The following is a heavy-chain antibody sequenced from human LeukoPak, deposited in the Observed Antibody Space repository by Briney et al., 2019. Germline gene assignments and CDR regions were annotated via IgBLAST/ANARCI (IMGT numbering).Heavy chain of an antibody. CDR3: ARDGGSSSGFGVGWFDP. Sequence: ASVKVSCKASGYTFTGYYMHWVRQAPGQGLEWMGWISAYNGNTNYAQKLQGRVTMTTDTSTSTAYMELRSLRSDDTAVYYCARDGGSSSGFGVGWFDPWGQGTLVTVSS. J-gene: IGHJ5*02. CDR1: GYTFTGYY. CDR2: ISAYNGNT. V-gene: IGHV1-18*04. D-gene: IGHD6-6*01.